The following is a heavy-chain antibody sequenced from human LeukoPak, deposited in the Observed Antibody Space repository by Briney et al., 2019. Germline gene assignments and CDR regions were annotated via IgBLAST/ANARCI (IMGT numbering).Heavy chain of an antibody. J-gene: IGHJ4*02. V-gene: IGHV4-34*13. CDR1: GGSXXXDY. CDR3: ARHRTDGAYYDY. CDR2: INHSGST. D-gene: IGHD2-8*01. Sequence: GGSXXXDYWSWIRQPPGKGVEWIAQINHSGSTNYTPSLKSRFTISVDTSKNPFSLKLSSVTAADTAVYYCARHRTDGAYYDYWGQGTLVTVSS.